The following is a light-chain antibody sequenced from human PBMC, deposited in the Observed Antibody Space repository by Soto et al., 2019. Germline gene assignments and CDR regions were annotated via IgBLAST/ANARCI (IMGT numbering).Light chain of an antibody. CDR2: DAS. V-gene: IGKV3D-20*02. Sequence: EIVLTQSPGTLSLSSGESATLSSRASQSVCSSNLAWYQXKPGQAPGLLIYDASTRATAIPARFSGCGSGTDCTLTISSLEPEDFSVYYCQQRNNWTFGQGTKVDNK. CDR1: QSVCSSN. J-gene: IGKJ1*01. CDR3: QQRNNWT.